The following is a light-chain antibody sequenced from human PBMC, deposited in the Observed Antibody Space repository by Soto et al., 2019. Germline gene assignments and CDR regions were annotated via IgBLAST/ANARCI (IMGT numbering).Light chain of an antibody. CDR1: SSNIGAGYD. J-gene: IGLJ2*01. V-gene: IGLV1-40*01. Sequence: QSVLTQPPSVSGAPGQRVTIPCTGSSSNIGAGYDVNWYQQLPGTAPKVLIYGNTNRPSGVPDRFSAFKSGTSASLAITGLQADDESFYYCQSYDDSLNAFVFGGGTKLTVL. CDR3: QSYDDSLNAFV. CDR2: GNT.